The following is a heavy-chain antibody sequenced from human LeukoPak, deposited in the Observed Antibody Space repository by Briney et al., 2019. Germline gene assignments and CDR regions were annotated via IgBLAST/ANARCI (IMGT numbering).Heavy chain of an antibody. CDR2: ISSSGSDI. CDR1: GFTFSDYY. V-gene: IGHV3-11*04. CDR3: ARDYGGSSPFDY. J-gene: IGHJ4*02. D-gene: IGHD4-23*01. Sequence: GSLRLSCAASGFTFSDYYMSWIRQAPGKGLEWVSYISSSGSDIYYADSVKGRFTISRDNAKNSLYLHMNSLRAEDTAVYYCARDYGGSSPFDYWGQGTLVTVSS.